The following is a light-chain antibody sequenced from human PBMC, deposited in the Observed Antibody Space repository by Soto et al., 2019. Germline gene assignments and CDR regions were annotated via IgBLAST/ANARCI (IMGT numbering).Light chain of an antibody. CDR1: QSVSSF. Sequence: EIVLTQSPVTLSLSPGDRATLSCRPSQSVSSFLAWYQQKPGQPPRLLIYDVSNRAASIPARFSGSGSVTDFTLTISSLETEDFAVYYCQQSTDWPPVYTFGKGTKLEIK. J-gene: IGKJ2*01. CDR3: QQSTDWPPVYT. V-gene: IGKV3-11*01. CDR2: DVS.